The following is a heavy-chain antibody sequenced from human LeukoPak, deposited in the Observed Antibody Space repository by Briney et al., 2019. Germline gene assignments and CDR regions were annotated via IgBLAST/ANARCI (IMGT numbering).Heavy chain of an antibody. Sequence: GSLRLSCAASGFTFSSYSMNWVRQAPGKGLEWIGSIYHSGSTYYNPSLKSRVTISVDTSKNQFSLKLSSVTAADTAVYYCARTQDYYDSSGYYADYFDYWGQGTLVTVSS. CDR3: ARTQDYYDSSGYYADYFDY. CDR2: IYHSGST. CDR1: GFTFSSYS. D-gene: IGHD3-22*01. V-gene: IGHV4-38-2*01. J-gene: IGHJ4*02.